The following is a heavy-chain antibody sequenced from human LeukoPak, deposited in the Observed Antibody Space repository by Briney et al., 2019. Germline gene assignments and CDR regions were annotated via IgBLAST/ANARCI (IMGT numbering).Heavy chain of an antibody. D-gene: IGHD2-8*01. CDR2: VNGNEREK. CDR3: ARGRYCTSGSCYFDY. V-gene: IGHV3-7*01. Sequence: SGGSLRLSCAASGFTFSTYWMTWVRQAPGKGREGVANVNGNEREKYYVDSVKVRFTISRDNAQNSLYLQMSSLRVEDTAVYYCARGRYCTSGSCYFDYWGQGTLVTVSS. J-gene: IGHJ4*02. CDR1: GFTFSTYW.